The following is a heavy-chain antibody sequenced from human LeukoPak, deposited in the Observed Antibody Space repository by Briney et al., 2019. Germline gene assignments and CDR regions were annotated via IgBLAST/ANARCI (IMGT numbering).Heavy chain of an antibody. CDR3: ARGVVGTQWELLRTYPDY. J-gene: IGHJ4*02. D-gene: IGHD1-26*01. CDR2: ISGDGRNI. CDR1: GFTFSDYY. V-gene: IGHV3-74*01. Sequence: GGSLRLSCAASGFTFSDYYMSWVRQAPGKGLVWVSRISGDGRNINYADSVRGRFTISRDNAKNTLYLQMGSLRAEDMAVYYCARGVVGTQWELLRTYPDYWGQGTLVTVSS.